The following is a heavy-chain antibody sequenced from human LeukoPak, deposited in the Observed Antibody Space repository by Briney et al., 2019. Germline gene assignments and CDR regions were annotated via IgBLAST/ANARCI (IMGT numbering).Heavy chain of an antibody. CDR3: ARGSNWNYAYFDY. V-gene: IGHV4-34*01. CDR2: INHSGST. J-gene: IGHJ4*02. D-gene: IGHD1-7*01. Sequence: SETLSLTCTVYGGSFSGYYWSWIRQPPGKGLEWIGEINHSGSTNYNPSLKSRVIISVDTSKNQFSLKLSSVTAADTAVYYCARGSNWNYAYFDYWGQGTLVTVSS. CDR1: GGSFSGYY.